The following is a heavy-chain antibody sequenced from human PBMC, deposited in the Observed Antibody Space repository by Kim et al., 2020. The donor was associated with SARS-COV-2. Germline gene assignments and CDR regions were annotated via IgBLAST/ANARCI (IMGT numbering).Heavy chain of an antibody. Sequence: SYADSVKGRFTISRDNSKNTLYLQMSSLRAEDTAVYYCVNSFSGDVNFDYWGQGTLVTVSS. CDR3: VNSFSGDVNFDY. D-gene: IGHD3-10*01. J-gene: IGHJ4*02. V-gene: IGHV3-64D*06.